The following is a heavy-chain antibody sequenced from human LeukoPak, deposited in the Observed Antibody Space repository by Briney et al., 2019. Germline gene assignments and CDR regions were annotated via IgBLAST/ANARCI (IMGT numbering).Heavy chain of an antibody. CDR2: MNGEGTTI. Sequence: PGGSLRLSCATSGLTFRTTWMHWVRQAPGKGLMWVSRMNGEGTTIDYADSVKGRFTISRDNAKNTLYLQMNSLRAEDTAVYYCARAPAAKWYFDLWGRGTLVTVSS. CDR3: ARAPAAKWYFDL. J-gene: IGHJ2*01. CDR1: GLTFRTTW. V-gene: IGHV3-74*01. D-gene: IGHD2-2*01.